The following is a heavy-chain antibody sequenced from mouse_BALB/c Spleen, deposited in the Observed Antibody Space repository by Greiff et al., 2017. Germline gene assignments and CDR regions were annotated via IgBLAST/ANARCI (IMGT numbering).Heavy chain of an antibody. CDR2: ISSGSSTI. CDR3: ARGSYGNYYAMDY. D-gene: IGHD2-1*01. CDR1: GFTFSSFG. J-gene: IGHJ4*01. Sequence: EVNLVESGGGLVQPGGSRKLSCAASGFTFSSFGMHWVRQAPEKGLEWVAYISSGSSTIYYADTVKGRFTISRDNPKNTLFLQMTSLRSEDTAMYYCARGSYGNYYAMDYWGQGTSVTVSS. V-gene: IGHV5-17*02.